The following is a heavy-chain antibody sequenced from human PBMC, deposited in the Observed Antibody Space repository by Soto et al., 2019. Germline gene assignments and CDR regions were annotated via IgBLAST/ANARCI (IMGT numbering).Heavy chain of an antibody. V-gene: IGHV3-74*01. Sequence: EVQLEESGGGLVQPGGSLRLSCAASGFTFSRFWMHWVRQAPGKGLVWVSRISPDGRNTVYADSVKGRFTISRDNAKNTLYLQLNSLRAEDSAVYFCTAPYGGHTVKLWGQGAMVTVSS. D-gene: IGHD4-17*01. J-gene: IGHJ3*01. CDR1: GFTFSRFW. CDR2: ISPDGRNT. CDR3: TAPYGGHTVKL.